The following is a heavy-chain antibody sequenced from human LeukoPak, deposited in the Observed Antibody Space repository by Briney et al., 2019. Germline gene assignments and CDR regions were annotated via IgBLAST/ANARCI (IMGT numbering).Heavy chain of an antibody. CDR3: AREASGYSYGSFDY. J-gene: IGHJ4*02. D-gene: IGHD5-18*01. Sequence: ASVKVSCKASGYTFSSYYIHWVRQAPGQGLQWMGIINPSGGSTSYAQKFQGRVTMTRDTSTSTVYMELSSLRSEDTAVYHCAREASGYSYGSFDYWGQGTLVTVSS. CDR2: INPSGGST. CDR1: GYTFSSYY. V-gene: IGHV1-46*03.